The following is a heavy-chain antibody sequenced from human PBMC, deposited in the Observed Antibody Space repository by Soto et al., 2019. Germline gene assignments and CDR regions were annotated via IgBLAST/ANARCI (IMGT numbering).Heavy chain of an antibody. CDR3: ARAGTIFGVVTLYGMDV. CDR2: ISAYNGNT. CDR1: GYTFTSYG. V-gene: IGHV1-18*01. Sequence: ASVKVSCKASGYTFTSYGISWVRQAPGQGLEWMGWISAYNGNTNYAQKLQGRVTMTTDTSTSTAYMELRSLRSDDTAVYYCARAGTIFGVVTLYGMDVWGQGTTVTVSS. D-gene: IGHD3-3*01. J-gene: IGHJ6*02.